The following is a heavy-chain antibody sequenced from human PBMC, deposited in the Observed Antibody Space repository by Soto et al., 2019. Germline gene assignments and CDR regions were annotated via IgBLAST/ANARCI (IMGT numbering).Heavy chain of an antibody. V-gene: IGHV3-23*01. CDR1: GFTFSSYA. D-gene: IGHD6-13*01. Sequence: GGSLRLSCAASGFTFSSYAMNWVRQAPGKGLEWVSTISGSGDSTYYADSLKGRFTISRDNSKNILYLQMNSLRAEDTAVYYCAKVYSSSWYYFDYWGQGTLVTVSS. J-gene: IGHJ4*02. CDR2: ISGSGDST. CDR3: AKVYSSSWYYFDY.